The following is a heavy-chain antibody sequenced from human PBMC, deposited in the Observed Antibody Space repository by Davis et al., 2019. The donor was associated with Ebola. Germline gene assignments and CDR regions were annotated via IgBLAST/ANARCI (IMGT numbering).Heavy chain of an antibody. D-gene: IGHD2/OR15-2a*01. CDR3: VKDSSNIWFDI. CDR1: GFSFKDFG. CDR2: FGTGGDT. V-gene: IGHV3-23*01. J-gene: IGHJ3*02. Sequence: GESLKISCAASGFSFKDFGMHWVRQAPGKGLEWVSTFGTGGDTYYADSVKGRFAISRDNSRGTLYLQMNSLRVEDTAIYYCVKDSSNIWFDIWGQGTLVTVSS.